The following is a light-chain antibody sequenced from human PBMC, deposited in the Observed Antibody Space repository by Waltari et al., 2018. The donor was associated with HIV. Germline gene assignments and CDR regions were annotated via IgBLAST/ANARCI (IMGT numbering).Light chain of an antibody. CDR2: ADH. V-gene: IGLV1-40*01. J-gene: IGLJ2*01. Sequence: QSVLTQPPSVSGAPGQRVTISCTGSNSNIGAHYGVNWYQEVPGAAPRLLIYADHKRPSGVPDRVSGSSSATSASLAITGLQAEDEADYYCQSYDSTLSSVLFGGGTKVTVL. CDR3: QSYDSTLSSVL. CDR1: NSNIGAHYG.